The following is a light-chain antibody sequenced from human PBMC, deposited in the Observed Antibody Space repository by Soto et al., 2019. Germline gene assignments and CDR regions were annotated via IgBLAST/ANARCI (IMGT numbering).Light chain of an antibody. CDR1: SGHSTNT. V-gene: IGLV4-69*01. CDR2: LNSDGSH. CDR3: QTWGTGTVV. J-gene: IGLJ2*01. Sequence: QPVLTQSPSATASLGASVKLTCTLSSGHSTNTIAWYQQQPEKGPRFLMRLNSDGSHIKGDGIPDRFSGSSSGAERYLTISSLQSEDEADYYCQTWGTGTVVFGGGTKLTVL.